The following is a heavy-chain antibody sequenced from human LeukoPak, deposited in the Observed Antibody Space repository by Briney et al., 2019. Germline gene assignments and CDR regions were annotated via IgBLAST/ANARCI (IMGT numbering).Heavy chain of an antibody. CDR2: VRYDGSNK. CDR3: AKGALYDYFDY. D-gene: IGHD1-26*01. CDR1: RFTFSSYG. Sequence: GGSLRLSCAASRFTFSSYGMDWVRQTPSKGREWVAFVRYDGSNKYYADSVKGRFTISRDNSKNTLYLQTNGLRAEDTAVYYCAKGALYDYFDYWGQGTLVTVSS. J-gene: IGHJ4*02. V-gene: IGHV3-30*02.